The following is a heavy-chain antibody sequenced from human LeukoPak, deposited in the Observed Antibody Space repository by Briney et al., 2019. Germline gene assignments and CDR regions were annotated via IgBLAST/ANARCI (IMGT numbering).Heavy chain of an antibody. D-gene: IGHD1-26*01. Sequence: GGSLRLSCPASGFTFSSYSMSWFRQPPRKGLEWVSAISGSGGSTYYADSVKGLFTISRDNSKNTLYLQMNGLRAEDTAVYYCATFYSRSRHYYYYYMDVWGKGTTVTVSS. V-gene: IGHV3-23*01. CDR3: ATFYSRSRHYYYYYMDV. J-gene: IGHJ6*03. CDR2: ISGSGGST. CDR1: GFTFSSYS.